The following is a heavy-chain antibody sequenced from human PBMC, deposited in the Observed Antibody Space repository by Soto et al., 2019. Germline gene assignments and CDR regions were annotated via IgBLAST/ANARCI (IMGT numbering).Heavy chain of an antibody. V-gene: IGHV3-7*05. CDR3: ASNGDYRFDY. J-gene: IGHJ4*02. Sequence: EVQLVQSGAEVKKPGESLKISCQGSGYSFTNYWIGWVRQMPGKGLEWMANIKQDGSENHYMNSVKGRFTISRDNAKNSLYLQMNSLRAEDTAVYYCASNGDYRFDYWGQGTLVTVSS. CDR1: GYSFTNYW. CDR2: IKQDGSEN. D-gene: IGHD4-17*01.